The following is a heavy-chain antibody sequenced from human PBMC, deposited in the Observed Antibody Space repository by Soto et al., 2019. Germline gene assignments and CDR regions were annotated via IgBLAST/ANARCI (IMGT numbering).Heavy chain of an antibody. V-gene: IGHV3-30*03. Sequence: QVPLVESGGGVVQPGRSLRLSCAASGFTFSSYGMLWVRQAPGKGLEWVALISYDGGDKYYADSVKGRFTISRDNSKKTLYLQMNSLRADDTAVYYCAAGYSFGDYWGQGTLVTVSS. CDR1: GFTFSSYG. CDR2: ISYDGGDK. D-gene: IGHD5-18*01. J-gene: IGHJ4*02. CDR3: AAGYSFGDY.